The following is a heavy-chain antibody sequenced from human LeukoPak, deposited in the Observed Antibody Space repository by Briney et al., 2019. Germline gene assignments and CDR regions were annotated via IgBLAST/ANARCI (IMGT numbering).Heavy chain of an antibody. V-gene: IGHV1-2*02. J-gene: IGHJ5*02. CDR2: INPNSGGT. CDR3: ARETPLAYCSSTSCYTGWFDP. Sequence: ASVKVSCKASGYTFTGYYMHWVRQAPGQGLEWMGWINPNSGGTNYAQKFQGRVTMTRDTSISTAYMELSRLRSDDTAVYYCARETPLAYCSSTSCYTGWFDPWGQGTLVTVSS. D-gene: IGHD2-2*02. CDR1: GYTFTGYY.